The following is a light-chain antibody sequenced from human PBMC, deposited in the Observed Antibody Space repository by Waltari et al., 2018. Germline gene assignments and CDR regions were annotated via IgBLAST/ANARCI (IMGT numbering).Light chain of an antibody. CDR2: AVT. CDR1: TSDVGAYNY. V-gene: IGLV2-11*01. Sequence: SALTQPRSVSGSPGQSVTISCTGTTSDVGAYNYVSWYQHHPGKAPKLMIFAVTQRPSGVTDCFSGSKSANPASLTISGLQAEDEAEYYCCSFAGTYTWVFGGGTKVTVL. CDR3: CSFAGTYTWV. J-gene: IGLJ3*02.